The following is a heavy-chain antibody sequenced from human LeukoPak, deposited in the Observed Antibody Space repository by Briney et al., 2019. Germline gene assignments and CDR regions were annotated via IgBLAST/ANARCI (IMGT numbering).Heavy chain of an antibody. CDR3: AREAVQGYCDY. CDR1: VLTVSRNY. J-gene: IGHJ4*02. CDR2: IYSSST. D-gene: IGHD3-10*01. Sequence: PWGSLRLSCAASVLTVSRNYMSWVRQAPGKGLEWVSVIYSSSTYYADSVKGRFTISRDNSKNTLYLQMNSLRAEDTAVYYCAREAVQGYCDYWGQGTLVTVSS. V-gene: IGHV3-53*01.